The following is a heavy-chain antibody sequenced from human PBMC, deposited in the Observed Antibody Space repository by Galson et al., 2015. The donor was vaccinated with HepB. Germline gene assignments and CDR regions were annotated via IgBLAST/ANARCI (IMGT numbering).Heavy chain of an antibody. J-gene: IGHJ4*02. CDR1: GLTARSNH. D-gene: IGHD3-16*01. CDR2: IYSSGNA. CDR3: ARDQVGGSYLDY. Sequence: SLRLSCAASGLTARSNHIIWVRQVPGKGLEWVSLIYSSGNAYYADSVKGRFIISRDNSKNTVYLQMNSLRAEDTAVYYCARDQVGGSYLDYWGQGTLVIVSS. V-gene: IGHV3-66*01.